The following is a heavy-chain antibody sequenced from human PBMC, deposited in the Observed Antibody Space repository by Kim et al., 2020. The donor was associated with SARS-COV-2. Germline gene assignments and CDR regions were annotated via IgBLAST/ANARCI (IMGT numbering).Heavy chain of an antibody. D-gene: IGHD2-15*01. J-gene: IGHJ5*02. CDR3: ARARDMRDSFSRQVAATPGIEGINWFDP. CDR2: INHSGST. CDR1: GGSFSGYY. V-gene: IGHV4-34*01. Sequence: SETLSLTCAVYGGSFSGYYWSWIRQPPGKGLEWIGEINHSGSTNYNPSLKSRVTISVDTSKNQFSLKLSSVTAADTAVYYCARARDMRDSFSRQVAATPGIEGINWFDPWGQGTLVTVSS.